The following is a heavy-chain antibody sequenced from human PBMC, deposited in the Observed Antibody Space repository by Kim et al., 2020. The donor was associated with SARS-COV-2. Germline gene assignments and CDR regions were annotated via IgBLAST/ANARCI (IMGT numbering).Heavy chain of an antibody. J-gene: IGHJ3*02. V-gene: IGHV1-69*01. Sequence: KFQGRVTITADESTSTAYMELSSLRSEDTAVYYCARESKEWELFNDAFDIWGQGTMVTVSS. CDR3: ARESKEWELFNDAFDI. D-gene: IGHD1-26*01.